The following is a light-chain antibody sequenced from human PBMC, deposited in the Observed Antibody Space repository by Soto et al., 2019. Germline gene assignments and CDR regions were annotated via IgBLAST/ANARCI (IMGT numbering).Light chain of an antibody. Sequence: QPVLTQPPSASGTPGQRVTISCSGSSSNIGSNTVNWYQQLPGTAPKLLIYSNNQRPSGVPDRFSGSKSGTSASLAISGLQSEYEADYYCAAWDDSLNGVVFGGRTKVTVL. V-gene: IGLV1-44*01. CDR1: SSNIGSNT. CDR3: AAWDDSLNGVV. J-gene: IGLJ2*01. CDR2: SNN.